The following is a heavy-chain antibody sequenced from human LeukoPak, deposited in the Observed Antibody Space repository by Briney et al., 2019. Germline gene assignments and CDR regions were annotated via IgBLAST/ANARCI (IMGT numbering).Heavy chain of an antibody. V-gene: IGHV1-18*01. D-gene: IGHD1-1*01. CDR3: ARAPNNWNDLIVAY. CDR2: ISAYNGNT. Sequence: WASVKVSCKASGYTFTSYGISWVRQAPGQGLEWMGWISAYNGNTNYAQKFQGRVTMTRDTSISTAYMELSRLRSDDTAVYYCARAPNNWNDLIVAYWGQGTLVTVSS. CDR1: GYTFTSYG. J-gene: IGHJ4*02.